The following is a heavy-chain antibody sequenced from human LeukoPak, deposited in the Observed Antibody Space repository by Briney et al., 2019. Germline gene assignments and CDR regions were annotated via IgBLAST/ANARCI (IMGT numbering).Heavy chain of an antibody. V-gene: IGHV3-48*01. CDR2: ISSSTI. CDR1: GFTFSSYS. D-gene: IGHD6-13*01. CDR3: ARLYSSSSFDY. J-gene: IGHJ4*02. Sequence: GGSLRLSCAASGFTFSSYSMNWVRQAPGKGLEWVSYISSSTIYYADSVKGRFTISRDNAKNSLYLQMNSLRAEDTAVYYCARLYSSSSFDYWGQGTLVTVSS.